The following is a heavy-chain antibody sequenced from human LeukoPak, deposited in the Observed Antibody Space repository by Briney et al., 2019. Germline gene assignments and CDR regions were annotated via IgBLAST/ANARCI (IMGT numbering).Heavy chain of an antibody. Sequence: SETLSLTCTVAGGSIISSSSYWGWIRQPPGKGLEWIGSIYYSGSTYYNPSLKSRVTISVDTSKNQFSLKLSSVTAADTAVYYRARLEGWLQPFDYCGQGTLVTVSS. D-gene: IGHD5-24*01. CDR2: IYYSGST. J-gene: IGHJ4*02. V-gene: IGHV4-39*01. CDR1: GGSIISSSSY. CDR3: ARLEGWLQPFDY.